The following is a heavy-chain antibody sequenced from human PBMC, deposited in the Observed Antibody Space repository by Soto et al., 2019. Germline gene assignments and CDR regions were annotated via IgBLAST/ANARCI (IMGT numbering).Heavy chain of an antibody. Sequence: VQLVQSGAEVKKPGASVTVSCEASGYTFTSYGISWMRQAPGQGLEWMGWTSVYNGNTNYAQKLQGRVTMTTDTSTNTAYMDLMSLRSDDTAVYYCARRGPYSSSPLSNAFDIWGQGTMVTVSS. V-gene: IGHV1-18*01. CDR2: TSVYNGNT. J-gene: IGHJ3*02. CDR3: ARRGPYSSSPLSNAFDI. D-gene: IGHD6-6*01. CDR1: GYTFTSYG.